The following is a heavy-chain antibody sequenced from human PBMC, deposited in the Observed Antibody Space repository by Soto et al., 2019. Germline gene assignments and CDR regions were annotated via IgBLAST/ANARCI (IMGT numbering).Heavy chain of an antibody. CDR1: GFTVSSHY. CDR2: IYGGGAT. V-gene: IGHV3-53*01. J-gene: IGHJ4*02. D-gene: IGHD5-18*01. CDR3: ARDAKNSSAFDY. Sequence: GGSLRLSCAASGFTVSSHYMSWVRQAPGKGLEWVSIIYGGGATSYADSVKGRFTIPRDNSKNTVHLQMNALRAEDTAVYYCARDAKNSSAFDYWGQGTLVTVSS.